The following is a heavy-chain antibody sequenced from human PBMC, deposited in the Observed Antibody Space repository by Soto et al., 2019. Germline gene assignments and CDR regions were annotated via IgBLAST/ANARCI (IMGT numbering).Heavy chain of an antibody. D-gene: IGHD6-13*01. CDR3: ARGGHRSSSWYGDPGAFDI. Sequence: GGSLRLSCAASGFTFSDYYMSWIRQAPGKGLEWVSYISSSGSTIYYADSVKGRFTISRDNAKNSLYLQMNSLRAEDTAVYYCARGGHRSSSWYGDPGAFDIWGQGTMVTVSS. J-gene: IGHJ3*02. CDR2: ISSSGSTI. V-gene: IGHV3-11*01. CDR1: GFTFSDYY.